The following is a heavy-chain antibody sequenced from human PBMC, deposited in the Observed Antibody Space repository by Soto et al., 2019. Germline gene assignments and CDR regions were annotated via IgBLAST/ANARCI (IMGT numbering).Heavy chain of an antibody. CDR2: IYSGGNT. D-gene: IGHD1-26*01. Sequence: EVQLVESGGDLVQPGGSLRLSCAASGFTVSGSYMGWVRQAPGQGLEWVSSIYSGGNTYYALSVRGSFTLSTDNSKDTLFLQMIWFTVDVRDMYYCAGHVGSYWYFDLWGRGTLVTVSS. CDR3: AGHVGSYWYFDL. V-gene: IGHV3-66*04. CDR1: GFTVSGSY. J-gene: IGHJ2*01.